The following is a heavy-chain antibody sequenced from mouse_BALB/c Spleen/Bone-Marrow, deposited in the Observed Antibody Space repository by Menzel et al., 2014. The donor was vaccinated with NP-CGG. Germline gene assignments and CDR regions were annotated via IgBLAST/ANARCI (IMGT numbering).Heavy chain of an antibody. J-gene: IGHJ1*01. CDR1: GFNIKDTY. CDR3: ARWGKLGRGYFDV. CDR2: IDPANGNT. D-gene: IGHD4-1*01. Sequence: DVKLQESGAELVKPGASVKSSCTASGFNIKDTYMHWVKQRPEQGLEWIGRIDPANGNTKYDPKFQGKATITADTSSNTAYLQLSSLTSEDTAVYYCARWGKLGRGYFDVWGAGTTVTVSS. V-gene: IGHV14-3*02.